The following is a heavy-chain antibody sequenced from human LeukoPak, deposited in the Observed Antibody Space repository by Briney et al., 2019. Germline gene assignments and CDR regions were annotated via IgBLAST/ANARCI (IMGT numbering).Heavy chain of an antibody. Sequence: PGGSLRLSCAASGFTFSSYSMNWVRQAPGKGLEWVSYISSSSSTIYYADSVKGRFTISRDNAKNSLYLQMNSLRAEDTAVYYCARKSAAAPRYGMDVWGQGTTVTVSS. J-gene: IGHJ6*02. D-gene: IGHD6-13*01. CDR2: ISSSSSTI. CDR1: GFTFSSYS. CDR3: ARKSAAAPRYGMDV. V-gene: IGHV3-48*04.